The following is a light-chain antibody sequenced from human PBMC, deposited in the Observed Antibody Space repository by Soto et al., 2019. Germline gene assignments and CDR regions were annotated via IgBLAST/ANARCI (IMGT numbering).Light chain of an antibody. J-gene: IGKJ1*01. CDR1: QSISGY. Sequence: EIVLTQSPVTLSLSPGERATLSCRASQSISGYLAWYQQKPGQAPRLLIYDVSNRATGIPARFSGSGSGTDFTLTISSLQSEDFAVYYCHQYNNWPPWTFGQGTKVDIK. CDR3: HQYNNWPPWT. V-gene: IGKV3-11*01. CDR2: DVS.